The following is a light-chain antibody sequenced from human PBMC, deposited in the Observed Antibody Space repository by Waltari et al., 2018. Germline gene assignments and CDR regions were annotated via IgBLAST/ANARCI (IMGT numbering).Light chain of an antibody. Sequence: DIVSTQSPGTLSLSPGERATLTCRASQSVGGVLAWYQQKPGQAPRLLLYGASTRAPGTPDRFSGTGSGTDFSLTISRLEPEDFAVYYCQHYVRLPATFGQGTKVEIK. J-gene: IGKJ1*01. V-gene: IGKV3-20*01. CDR1: QSVGGV. CDR2: GAS. CDR3: QHYVRLPAT.